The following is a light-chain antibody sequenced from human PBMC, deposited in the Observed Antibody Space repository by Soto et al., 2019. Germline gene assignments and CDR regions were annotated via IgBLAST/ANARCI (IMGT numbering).Light chain of an antibody. CDR1: QSVSSY. Sequence: EIVLTQSPATLSLSPGERATLSCRASQSVSSYLAWYQQKPGQAPRLLIYDASNRATGIPARFSGSGSGTDFTLTISSLEPEDFAVYSCQQRSDWITFGQGTRPEIK. CDR3: QQRSDWIT. V-gene: IGKV3-11*01. J-gene: IGKJ5*01. CDR2: DAS.